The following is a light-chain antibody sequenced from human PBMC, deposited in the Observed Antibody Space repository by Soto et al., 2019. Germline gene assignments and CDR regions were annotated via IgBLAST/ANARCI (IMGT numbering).Light chain of an antibody. Sequence: EIVMTQSPATLSVSPGERVTLSFRASQSIRTNLAWYQQRPGQAPRLLIYGASSRATGIPDRFSGSGSGTDFTLTIRRLEPDDFAVYYCQKYGSFWTFGQGTKVDI. CDR3: QKYGSFWT. V-gene: IGKV3-20*01. J-gene: IGKJ1*01. CDR1: QSIRTN. CDR2: GAS.